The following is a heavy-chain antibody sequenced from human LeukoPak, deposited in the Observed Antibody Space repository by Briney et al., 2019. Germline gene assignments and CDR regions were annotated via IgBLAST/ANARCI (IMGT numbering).Heavy chain of an antibody. CDR1: GFTFSS. J-gene: IGHJ4*02. V-gene: IGHV3-21*01. D-gene: IGHD1-14*01. Sequence: PGGSLRLSCAASGFTFSSMSWVRQAPGKGLEWVSSISTSSSYIHYADSVKGRFTISRDNAKNSLYLQMNSLRAEDTAVYYCARGTLNIPGEHGAFDYWGQGTLVTVSS. CDR2: ISTSSSYI. CDR3: ARGTLNIPGEHGAFDY.